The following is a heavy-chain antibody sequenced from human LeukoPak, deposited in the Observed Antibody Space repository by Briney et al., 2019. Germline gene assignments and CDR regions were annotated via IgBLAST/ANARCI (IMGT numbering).Heavy chain of an antibody. D-gene: IGHD2-21*02. CDR2: ISWNSGSI. J-gene: IGHJ4*02. Sequence: GWSLRLSCAASGFTFDDYAMHWVRQAPGKGLEWVSGISWNSGSIVYADSVKGRFTISRDNSKNTLYLQMNSLRAEDTAVYYCAKGDWVAVVTAIPDFDYWGQGTLVTVSS. CDR1: GFTFDDYA. V-gene: IGHV3-9*01. CDR3: AKGDWVAVVTAIPDFDY.